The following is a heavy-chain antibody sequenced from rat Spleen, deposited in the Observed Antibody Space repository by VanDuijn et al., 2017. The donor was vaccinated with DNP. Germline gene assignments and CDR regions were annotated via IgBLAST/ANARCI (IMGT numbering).Heavy chain of an antibody. Sequence: EVKFVESGGGLVQPGRSLKLSCAASGFTFSSFPMAWVRQAPTKGLVWVAPISTSGCSTYYRDSVKGRFTISRDNAKSTLYLQMNSLRSEDTATYYCTRETTEGTAFDYWGQGVMVTVSS. CDR3: TRETTEGTAFDY. CDR1: GFTFSSFP. CDR2: ISTSGCST. D-gene: IGHD1-11*01. J-gene: IGHJ2*01. V-gene: IGHV5-46*01.